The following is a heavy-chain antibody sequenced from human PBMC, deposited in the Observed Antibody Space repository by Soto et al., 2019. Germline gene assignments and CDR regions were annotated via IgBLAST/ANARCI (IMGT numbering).Heavy chain of an antibody. J-gene: IGHJ3*02. D-gene: IGHD1-26*01. V-gene: IGHV1-18*01. Sequence: GASVKVPRKGSGYTFTRYWISWVRQAPGQGLEWMGWISAYNGNTNYAQKLQGRVTMTTDTSTSTAYMELRSLRSDDTAVYYCAVGGSYRGGAFDIWGQGTMVTVSS. CDR3: AVGGSYRGGAFDI. CDR1: GYTFTRYW. CDR2: ISAYNGNT.